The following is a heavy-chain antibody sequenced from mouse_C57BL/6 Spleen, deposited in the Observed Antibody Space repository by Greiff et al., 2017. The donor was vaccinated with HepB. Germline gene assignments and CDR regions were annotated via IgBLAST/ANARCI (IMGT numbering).Heavy chain of an antibody. CDR1: GYSITSGYY. J-gene: IGHJ1*03. CDR3: ARGPAQAWYFDV. CDR2: ISYDGSN. V-gene: IGHV3-6*01. Sequence: ESGPGLVKPSQSLSLTCSVTGYSITSGYYWNWIRQFPGNKLEWMGYISYDGSNNYNPSLKNRISITRDTSKNQFFLKLNSVTTEDTATYYCARGPAQAWYFDVWGTGTTVTVSS. D-gene: IGHD3-2*02.